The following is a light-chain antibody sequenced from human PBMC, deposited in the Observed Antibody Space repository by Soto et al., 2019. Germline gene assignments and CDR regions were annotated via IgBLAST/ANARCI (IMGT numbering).Light chain of an antibody. Sequence: QSALTQPASVSGSPGQSITISCTGTSSDVGGYKYVSWHQQHPNKAPKLIVSEVSIRPSGVSTRFSGSKSGNTASLTISGLQAEDEADYYCQSYDRSLSSPIFGGGTKLTVL. J-gene: IGLJ2*01. CDR1: SSDVGGYKY. CDR2: EVS. CDR3: QSYDRSLSSPI. V-gene: IGLV2-14*01.